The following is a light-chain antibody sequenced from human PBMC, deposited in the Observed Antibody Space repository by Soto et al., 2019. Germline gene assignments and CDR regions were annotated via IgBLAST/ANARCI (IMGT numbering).Light chain of an antibody. CDR2: DSS. CDR1: QDITNY. Sequence: DIQRTQSPSSLSACVGDRFTIICQARQDITNYLNWYQQKPGKAPNLLIHDSSNMETGVPSRFSGSGTGTYFSFTISSLQPEDIATYYCQQYDTLPLTFGQGTRLEIK. CDR3: QQYDTLPLT. J-gene: IGKJ5*01. V-gene: IGKV1-33*01.